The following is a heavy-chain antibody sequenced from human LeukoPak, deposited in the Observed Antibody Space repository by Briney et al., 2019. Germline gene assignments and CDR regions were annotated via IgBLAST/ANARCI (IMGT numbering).Heavy chain of an antibody. J-gene: IGHJ4*02. D-gene: IGHD5-18*01. CDR2: IIPIFGTA. V-gene: IGHV1-69*13. CDR3: ARVKGGYSYGSSYYFDY. CDR1: GGTFNIYA. Sequence: ASVNVSFKASGGTFNIYAISWVRQAPGQGLEWMGGIIPIFGTANYAQKFQGRVTITADESTSTAYMELSSLRSEDTAVHYCARVKGGYSYGSSYYFDYWGQGTLVTVSS.